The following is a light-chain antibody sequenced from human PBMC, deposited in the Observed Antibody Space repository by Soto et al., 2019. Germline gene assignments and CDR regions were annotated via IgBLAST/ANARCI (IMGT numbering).Light chain of an antibody. CDR1: SSNIGSNT. CDR2: SNN. Sequence: QSVLTQPPSASGTPGQRVAISCSVSSSNIGSNTVNWYQQIPETAPKLLIYSNNQRPSGVPDRFSGSKSGTSASLAISGLQSEDEADYYCAAWDDSLNGFYVFGTGTKVTVL. J-gene: IGLJ1*01. V-gene: IGLV1-44*01. CDR3: AAWDDSLNGFYV.